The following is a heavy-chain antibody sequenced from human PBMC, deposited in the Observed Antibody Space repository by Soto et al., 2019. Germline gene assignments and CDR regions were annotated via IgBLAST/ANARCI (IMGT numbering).Heavy chain of an antibody. Sequence: QVQLVESGGGVVQPGRSLRLSCAASGFTFSTYGIHWVRQAPGKGLEWLALIWHDGSYKYFADSVKGRFTISRDDSRNTVYLQMNSLSAEDTAVYYCARDQGSAVIWGIIRGCHFDYWGQGTLVTVSS. J-gene: IGHJ4*02. V-gene: IGHV3-33*01. D-gene: IGHD3-10*01. CDR2: IWHDGSYK. CDR1: GFTFSTYG. CDR3: ARDQGSAVIWGIIRGCHFDY.